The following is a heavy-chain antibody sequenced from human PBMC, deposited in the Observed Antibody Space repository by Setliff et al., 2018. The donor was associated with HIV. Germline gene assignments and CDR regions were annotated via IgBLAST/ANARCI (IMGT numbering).Heavy chain of an antibody. J-gene: IGHJ6*03. D-gene: IGHD5-18*01. Sequence: SQTLSLTCVISGDSVSSNSAAWNWIRQSPSRGLEWLGRTYYRSKWYNDYAVSVKSRTTINPDTSKNQFSLQLNSVTPEDTAVYYCARGTGIQLWLKGGDYYYYYMDVWGKGTTVTVSS. CDR3: ARGTGIQLWLKGGDYYYYYMDV. V-gene: IGHV6-1*01. CDR1: GDSVSSNSAA. CDR2: TYYRSKWYN.